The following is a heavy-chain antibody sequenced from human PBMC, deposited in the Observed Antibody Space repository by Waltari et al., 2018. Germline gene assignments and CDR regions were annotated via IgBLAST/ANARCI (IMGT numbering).Heavy chain of an antibody. J-gene: IGHJ2*01. Sequence: QVHLVQSGAEVKKPGASVKAHCQASGYIFTHYGITWVRRAPGQGLWWLGWSSGFNGHTNYAQNLQGRVTMTTDTSTSTAYMELRSLRSDDTAVYYCARAARLWNAVLWHFDVWGRGTLVTVSS. D-gene: IGHD2-21*01. CDR2: SSGFNGHT. CDR3: ARAARLWNAVLWHFDV. CDR1: GYIFTHYG. V-gene: IGHV1-18*01.